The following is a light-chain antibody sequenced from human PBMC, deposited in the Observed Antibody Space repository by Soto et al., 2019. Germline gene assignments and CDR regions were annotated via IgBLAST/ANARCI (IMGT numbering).Light chain of an antibody. J-gene: IGKJ3*01. V-gene: IGKV1-5*01. CDR3: QQYNSYLT. CDR2: DAS. Sequence: DIQMTQSPSTLSASVGDRVTITCRASQSISSWLAWYQQKPGKAPKLLIYDASSLESGVPSRFSGSGSGTEFTLTISSLQPDDFATYYCQQYNSYLTFGPGTRWIS. CDR1: QSISSW.